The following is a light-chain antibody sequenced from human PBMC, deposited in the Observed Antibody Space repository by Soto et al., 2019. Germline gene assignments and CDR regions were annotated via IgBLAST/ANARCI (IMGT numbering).Light chain of an antibody. Sequence: PGERATLSCRASQSVSSYLAWYQQKPGQAPRLLIYDASNRATGIPARFSGSGSGTDFTLTISSLEPEDFAVYYCQQRSNWPPLTFGQGTKVDI. J-gene: IGKJ1*01. CDR2: DAS. CDR3: QQRSNWPPLT. CDR1: QSVSSY. V-gene: IGKV3-11*01.